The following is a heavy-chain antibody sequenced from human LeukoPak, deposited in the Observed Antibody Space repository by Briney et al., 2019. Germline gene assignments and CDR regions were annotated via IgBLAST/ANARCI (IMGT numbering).Heavy chain of an antibody. CDR1: GGSFSGYY. CDR3: ARDAHTFGGVNYRLDYFDY. CDR2: IYTSGST. D-gene: IGHD3-16*01. Sequence: SETLSLTCAIYGGSFSGYYWSWIRQPAGKGLEWIGRIYTSGSTNYNPSLKSRVTMSVDTSKNQFSLKLSSVTAADAAVYYCARDAHTFGGVNYRLDYFDYWGQGTLVTVSS. J-gene: IGHJ4*02. V-gene: IGHV4-4*07.